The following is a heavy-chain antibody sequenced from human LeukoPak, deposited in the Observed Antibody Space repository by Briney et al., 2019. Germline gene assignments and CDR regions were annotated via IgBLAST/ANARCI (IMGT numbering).Heavy chain of an antibody. CDR2: IYYSGST. D-gene: IGHD6-19*01. CDR1: GGSISSYY. Sequence: SETLSLTCTVSGGSISSYYWSWIRQPPGKGLEWIGYIYYSGSTNYNPSLKSRVTISVDTSKNQFSLKLSSVTAADTAVYYCARGSGASGFDYWGQGTLVTVSS. V-gene: IGHV4-59*12. CDR3: ARGSGASGFDY. J-gene: IGHJ4*02.